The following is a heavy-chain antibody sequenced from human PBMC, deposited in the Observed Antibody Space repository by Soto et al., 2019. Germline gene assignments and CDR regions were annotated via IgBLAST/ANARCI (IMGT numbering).Heavy chain of an antibody. J-gene: IGHJ3*02. D-gene: IGHD3-10*01. CDR1: GGTFSSYT. Sequence: SVKVSCKASGGTFSSYTISWVRQAPGQGLEWMGRIIPILGIANYAQKFQGRVTITADKSTSTAYMELSSLRSEDTAVYYCGGVLGGWGSSPSPPGIPFDMGGQGKMFTVSS. CDR2: IIPILGIA. CDR3: GGVLGGWGSSPSPPGIPFDM. V-gene: IGHV1-69*02.